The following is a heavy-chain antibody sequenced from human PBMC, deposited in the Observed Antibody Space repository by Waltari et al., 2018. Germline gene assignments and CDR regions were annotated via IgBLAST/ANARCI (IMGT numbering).Heavy chain of an antibody. CDR2: ISYDGSNK. CDR3: ACGKCPDNWFDP. Sequence: QVQLVESGGGVVQPGRSLRLSCAASGFTFSSYGMHWVRQAPGKGLEWVAVISYDGSNKYYADSVKGRFTISRDNSKNTLYLQMNSLRAEDTAVYYCACGKCPDNWFDPWGQGTLVTVSS. V-gene: IGHV3-30*03. CDR1: GFTFSSYG. D-gene: IGHD2-21*01. J-gene: IGHJ5*02.